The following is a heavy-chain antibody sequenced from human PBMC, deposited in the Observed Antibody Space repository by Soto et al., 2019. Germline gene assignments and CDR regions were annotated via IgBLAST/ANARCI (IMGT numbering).Heavy chain of an antibody. J-gene: IGHJ4*02. CDR2: ISGSGGST. CDR3: GKRSGSGYTRSFDY. D-gene: IGHD5-12*01. CDR1: GCTFSSFA. V-gene: IGHV3-23*01. Sequence: WRPLRLSCAVVGCTFSSFAMSWVIQAQGKGLEWVSAISGSGGSTYYADSVKGRLTMSRDNSKNTLYLQMNSLRADDTAMYFCGKRSGSGYTRSFDYWGQGTLVTVSS.